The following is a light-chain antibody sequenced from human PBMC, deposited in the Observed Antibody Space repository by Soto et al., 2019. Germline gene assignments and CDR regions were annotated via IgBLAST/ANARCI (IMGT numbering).Light chain of an antibody. CDR1: ENVRTF. CDR3: QQYGSSGT. J-gene: IGKJ1*01. CDR2: GAS. Sequence: VLTQSPATLSLSPGERATLSCRASENVRTFVDWYQQKPGQAPRLLIYGASNRATGIPDRFSGSGSGTDFTLTISRLEPEDFAVYYCQQYGSSGTFGQGTKVEIK. V-gene: IGKV3-20*01.